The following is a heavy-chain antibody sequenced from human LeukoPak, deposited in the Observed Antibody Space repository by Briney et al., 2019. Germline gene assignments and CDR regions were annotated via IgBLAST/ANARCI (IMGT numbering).Heavy chain of an antibody. D-gene: IGHD3-10*01. CDR1: GFTFTSSA. J-gene: IGHJ2*01. CDR3: AADRYYYGSGSYYRWYFDL. Sequence: GTSVKVSCKASGFTFTSSAVQWVRQARAQRLEWIGWIVVGSGNTNYAQKFQERVTITRDMSTSTAYMEPSSLRSEDTAVYYCAADRYYYGSGSYYRWYFDLWGRGTLVTVSS. V-gene: IGHV1-58*01. CDR2: IVVGSGNT.